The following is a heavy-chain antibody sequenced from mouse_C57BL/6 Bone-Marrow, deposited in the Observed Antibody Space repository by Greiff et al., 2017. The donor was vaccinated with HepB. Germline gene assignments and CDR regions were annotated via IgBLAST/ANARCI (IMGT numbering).Heavy chain of an antibody. CDR1: GFTFSNYW. J-gene: IGHJ3*01. D-gene: IGHD2-3*01. V-gene: IGHV6-3*01. CDR2: IRLKSDNYAT. CDR3: TVDDGCFAY. Sequence: EVQQVESGGGLVQPGGSMKLSCVASGFTFSNYWMNWVRQSPEKGLEWVAQIRLKSDNYATHYAESVKGRFTISRDDSKSSVYLQMNNLRAEDTGIYYCTVDDGCFAYWGQGTLVTVSA.